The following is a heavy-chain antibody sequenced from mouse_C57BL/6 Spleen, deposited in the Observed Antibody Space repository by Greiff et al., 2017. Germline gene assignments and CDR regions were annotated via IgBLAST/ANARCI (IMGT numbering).Heavy chain of an antibody. V-gene: IGHV5-9-1*02. Sequence: EVQVVESGDGLVKPGGSLKLSCAASGFTFTSYAMSWVRQTPEKRLEWVAYISSGGDYIYYADTVKGRFTISRDNARNTLYLQMSSLKSEDTAMYYCTRMGTGAWYFDVWGTGTTVTVSS. D-gene: IGHD4-1*01. CDR1: GFTFTSYA. CDR2: ISSGGDYI. CDR3: TRMGTGAWYFDV. J-gene: IGHJ1*03.